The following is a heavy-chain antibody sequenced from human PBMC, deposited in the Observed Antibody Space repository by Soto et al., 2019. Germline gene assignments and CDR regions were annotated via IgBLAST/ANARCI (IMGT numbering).Heavy chain of an antibody. V-gene: IGHV4-4*07. J-gene: IGHJ4*02. CDR1: GGSISPYY. D-gene: IGHD2-2*01. Sequence: SETLSLTCTVSGGSISPYYWSWIRQPAGKGLEWIGRIYASGSTNYNSSLKGRVTMSVTTSKNQFSLKLSSVTAADTAVYYCARGGMVIIPTATAFDYWGQGTLVTVSS. CDR2: IYASGST. CDR3: ARGGMVIIPTATAFDY.